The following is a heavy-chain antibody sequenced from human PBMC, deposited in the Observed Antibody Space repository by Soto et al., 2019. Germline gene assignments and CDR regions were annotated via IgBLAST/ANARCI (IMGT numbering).Heavy chain of an antibody. Sequence: QVQLVQSGAEVKKPGASVKVSCKASGYTFTGYYMHWVRQAPGQGLEWMGWINPNSGGTNYAQKFQGWVTRTRDTFISPAYMELSRLRSDDTAVYYSARAHCGGDCYCGVDYWCQGTLVTVSS. CDR1: GYTFTGYY. J-gene: IGHJ4*02. D-gene: IGHD2-21*02. CDR2: INPNSGGT. V-gene: IGHV1-2*04. CDR3: ARAHCGGDCYCGVDY.